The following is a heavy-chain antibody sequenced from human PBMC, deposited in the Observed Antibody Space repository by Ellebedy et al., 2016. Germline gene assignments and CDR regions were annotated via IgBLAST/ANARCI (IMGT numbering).Heavy chain of an antibody. CDR2: VNTFSGNT. V-gene: IGHV1-18*04. Sequence: ASVKVSCXASGYTFTTFSITWVRQVPGQGLERMGFVNTFSGNTKFAQKFQGRVSMTTDSSTHTAYMDLRSLRSDDTAMYYCAKTSGWGYGENWGQGTLVTVSS. CDR1: GYTFTTFS. D-gene: IGHD3-10*01. J-gene: IGHJ4*02. CDR3: AKTSGWGYGEN.